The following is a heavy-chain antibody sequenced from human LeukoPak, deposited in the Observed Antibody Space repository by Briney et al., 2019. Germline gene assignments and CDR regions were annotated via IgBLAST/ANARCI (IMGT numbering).Heavy chain of an antibody. CDR3: ARHQFGYYDSSGYYEGDY. J-gene: IGHJ4*02. V-gene: IGHV1-46*01. CDR2: INPSGGST. D-gene: IGHD3-22*01. CDR1: GYTFTSYY. Sequence: GASVKVSCKASGYTFTSYYMHWVRQTPGQGLEGMGIINPSGGSTSYAQKFQGRVAMTRDTSTSTVYMELSSLRSEDTAVYYCARHQFGYYDSSGYYEGDYWGQGTLVTVSS.